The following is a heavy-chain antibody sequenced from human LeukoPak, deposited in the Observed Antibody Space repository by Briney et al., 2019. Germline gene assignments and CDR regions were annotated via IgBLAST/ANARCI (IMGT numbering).Heavy chain of an antibody. Sequence: GGSLRLSCAASGFTFSSYAMHWVRQVPGKGLEYVSAISSNGGSTYYANSVKGRFAISRDNSKNTLYLQMGSLRAEDMAVYYCARSSGWYYYYYGMDVWGQGTTVTVSS. CDR3: ARSSGWYYYYYGMDV. D-gene: IGHD6-19*01. CDR1: GFTFSSYA. J-gene: IGHJ6*02. CDR2: ISSNGGST. V-gene: IGHV3-64*01.